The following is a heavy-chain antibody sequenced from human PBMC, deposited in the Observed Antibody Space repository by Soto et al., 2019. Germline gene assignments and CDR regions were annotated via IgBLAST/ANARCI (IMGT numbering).Heavy chain of an antibody. CDR1: GGSISSYY. CDR3: ARGVYGSGSQYYYGMDV. Sequence: SETLSLTCTVSGGSISSYYWSWIRQPPGKGLEWIGYIYYSGSTNYNPSLKSRVTISVDTSKNQFSLKLSSVTAADTAVYYCARGVYGSGSQYYYGMDVWGQGTTVTVSS. J-gene: IGHJ6*02. CDR2: IYYSGST. D-gene: IGHD3-10*01. V-gene: IGHV4-59*12.